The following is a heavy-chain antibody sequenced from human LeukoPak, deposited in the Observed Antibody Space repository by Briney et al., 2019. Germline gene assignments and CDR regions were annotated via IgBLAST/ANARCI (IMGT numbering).Heavy chain of an antibody. D-gene: IGHD6-19*01. V-gene: IGHV3-21*01. CDR2: ISSSSSYI. CDR3: ARDQRTVAGLGAFDI. J-gene: IGHJ3*02. Sequence: GSLRLSCAASGFTFSSYSMNWVRQAPGKGLEWVSSISSSSSYIYYADSVKGRFTISRDNAKNSLYLQMNSLRAEDTAVYYCARDQRTVAGLGAFDIWGQGTMVTVSS. CDR1: GFTFSSYS.